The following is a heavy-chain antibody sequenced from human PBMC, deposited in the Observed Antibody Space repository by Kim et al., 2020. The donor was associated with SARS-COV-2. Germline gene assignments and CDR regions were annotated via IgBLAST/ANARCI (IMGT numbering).Heavy chain of an antibody. J-gene: IGHJ4*02. CDR1: GFTFSSYA. D-gene: IGHD5-18*01. Sequence: GGSLRLSCAASGFTFSSYAMHWVRQAPGKGLEYVSAISSNGGSTYYANSVKGRFTISRDNSKNTLYLQMGSLRAEDMAVYYCARAPSGGGYSYGRDFDYWGQGTLVTVSS. CDR3: ARAPSGGGYSYGRDFDY. CDR2: ISSNGGST. V-gene: IGHV3-64*01.